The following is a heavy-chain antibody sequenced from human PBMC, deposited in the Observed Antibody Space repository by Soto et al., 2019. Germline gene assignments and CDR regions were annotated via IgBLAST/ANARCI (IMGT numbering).Heavy chain of an antibody. CDR3: ARHIVVVVPAAPDAFDI. D-gene: IGHD2-2*01. V-gene: IGHV5-10-1*01. J-gene: IGHJ3*02. CDR1: GYSFTSYW. CDR2: IDPSDSYT. Sequence: GESLKISCNGSGYSFTSYWISWVRQMPGKGLEWMGRIDPSDSYTNYSPSFQGHVTISADKSISTAYLQWSSLKASDTAMYYCARHIVVVVPAAPDAFDIWGQGTMVTVSS.